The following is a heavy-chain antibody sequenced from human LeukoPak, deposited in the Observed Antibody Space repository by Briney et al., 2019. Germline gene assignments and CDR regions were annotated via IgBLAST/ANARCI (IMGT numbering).Heavy chain of an antibody. CDR1: GFTFSSYW. D-gene: IGHD2-2*01. V-gene: IGHV3-7*01. CDR3: ARDREIRYCDGNNCYDVGY. J-gene: IGHJ4*02. Sequence: GGSLRLSCAASGFTFSSYWMSWVRQAPGKGLEWVADIKQDGSEIYYVDSVKGRFTISRDNAKNSLYLQMNSLRAEDTAVYYCARDREIRYCDGNNCYDVGYWGQGTLVTVSS. CDR2: IKQDGSEI.